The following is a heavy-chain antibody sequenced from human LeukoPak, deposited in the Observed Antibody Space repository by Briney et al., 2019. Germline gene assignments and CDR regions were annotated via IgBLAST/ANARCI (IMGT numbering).Heavy chain of an antibody. Sequence: ETLSLTCTVSGGSISSSSYYWGWVRQAPGKGLEWVSYISSSSSTIYYADSVKGRFTISRDNAKNSLYLQMNSLRAEDTAVYYCARRLTQYDCFDPWGQGILVTVSS. CDR2: ISSSSSTI. J-gene: IGHJ5*02. V-gene: IGHV3-48*01. CDR1: GGSISSSSYY. CDR3: ARRLTQYDCFDP. D-gene: IGHD2-2*01.